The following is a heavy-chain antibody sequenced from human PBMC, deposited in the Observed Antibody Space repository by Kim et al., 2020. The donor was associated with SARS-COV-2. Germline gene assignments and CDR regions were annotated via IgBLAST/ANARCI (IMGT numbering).Heavy chain of an antibody. CDR3: TRRGSGSSKEYFQF. J-gene: IGHJ1*01. Sequence: GGSLRLSCAASGFTFSDYYMDWVRQAPGKGLEWVGRSRDKTNRYTTEYAASVRGRFTISRDDSKKSLYLQMNSLKTEDTAVYYCTRRGSGSSKEYFQFWGQGTLATVSS. CDR1: GFTFSDYY. CDR2: SRDKTNRYTT. V-gene: IGHV3-72*01. D-gene: IGHD3-10*01.